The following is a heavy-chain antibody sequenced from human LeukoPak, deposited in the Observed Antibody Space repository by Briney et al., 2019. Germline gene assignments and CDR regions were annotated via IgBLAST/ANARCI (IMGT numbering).Heavy chain of an antibody. CDR3: ARDGDRDGYNLWAFDI. CDR1: GFTFSSYW. Sequence: GGSLRLSCAASGFTFSSYWMHWVRQAPGKGLVWVSRINSDGSSTSYADSVKGRFTISRDNAKNSLYLQMNSLRAEDTAVYYCARDGDRDGYNLWAFDIWGQGTMVTVSS. CDR2: INSDGSST. J-gene: IGHJ3*02. V-gene: IGHV3-74*01. D-gene: IGHD5-24*01.